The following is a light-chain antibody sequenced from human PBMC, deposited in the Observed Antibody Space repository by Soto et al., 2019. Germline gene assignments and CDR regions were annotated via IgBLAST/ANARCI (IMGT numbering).Light chain of an antibody. CDR1: QSISTY. CDR3: QQSSSAPLT. J-gene: IGKJ3*01. CDR2: AAS. V-gene: IGKV1-39*01. Sequence: DIQMTQSPSSLSASEGDRVTITCRASQSISTYLNWYQQKPGKAPKLLIYAASSLQSGVPSRFSGSGSGTEFTLTISSLQPEDFAIYYCQQSSSAPLTFGPGTKVHIK.